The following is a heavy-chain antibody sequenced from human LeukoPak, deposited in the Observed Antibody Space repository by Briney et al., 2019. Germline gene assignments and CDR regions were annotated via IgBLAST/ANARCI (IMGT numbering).Heavy chain of an antibody. J-gene: IGHJ4*02. CDR2: LHYSGST. Sequence: SETLSLTCTVSGRSPSSKYWSWVRHPPGKGLEWIGGYLHYSGSTNYNPSLKSRVTISVHTFKNQFSLKLSSVSAADTAVYYCARDSNSGYDFDYWGQGTLVTVSS. V-gene: IGHV4-59*01. D-gene: IGHD5-12*01. CDR1: GRSPSSKY. CDR3: ARDSNSGYDFDY.